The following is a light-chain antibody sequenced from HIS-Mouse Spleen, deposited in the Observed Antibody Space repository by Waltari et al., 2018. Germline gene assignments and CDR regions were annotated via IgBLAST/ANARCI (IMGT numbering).Light chain of an antibody. CDR1: ALPNNY. CDR2: EDS. J-gene: IGLJ2*01. Sequence: SYELTQPPSVSVSPGQTARITCPADALPNNYAYWYQQKSGQAPVLVIYEDSKRPSGIPERFSGSSSGTMATLTISGAQVEDEADYYCYSTDSSGNHRVFGGGTKLTVL. CDR3: YSTDSSGNHRV. V-gene: IGLV3-10*01.